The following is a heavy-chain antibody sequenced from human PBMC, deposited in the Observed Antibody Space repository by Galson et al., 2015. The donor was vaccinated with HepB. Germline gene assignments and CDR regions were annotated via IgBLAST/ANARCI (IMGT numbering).Heavy chain of an antibody. D-gene: IGHD6-13*01. CDR3: AREISGYSSSWAMGSGMDV. Sequence: SVKVSCKASGGTFSIYAISWVRQAPGQGLEWMGGIIPIFGTANYAQKFQGRVTITADESTSTAYMELSSLRSEDTAVYYCAREISGYSSSWAMGSGMDVWGQGTTVTVSS. CDR2: IIPIFGTA. V-gene: IGHV1-69*13. CDR1: GGTFSIYA. J-gene: IGHJ6*02.